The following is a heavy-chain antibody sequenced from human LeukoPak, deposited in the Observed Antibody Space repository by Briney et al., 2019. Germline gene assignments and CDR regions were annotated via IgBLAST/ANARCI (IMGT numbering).Heavy chain of an antibody. CDR3: ARASRVRYFDWLPYNWFDP. CDR1: GYTFTSYD. D-gene: IGHD3-9*01. V-gene: IGHV1-8*01. Sequence: ASVKVSCKASGYTFTSYDINWVRQATGQGLEWMGWMNPNSGNTGYAQKFQGRVTMTRNTSISTAYMELSSLRSEDTAVYYCARASRVRYFDWLPYNWFDPWGQGTLVTVSS. J-gene: IGHJ5*02. CDR2: MNPNSGNT.